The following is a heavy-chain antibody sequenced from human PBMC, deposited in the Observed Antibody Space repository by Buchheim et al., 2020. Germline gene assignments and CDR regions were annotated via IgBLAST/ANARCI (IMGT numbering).Heavy chain of an antibody. CDR2: VHHSGRA. J-gene: IGHJ4*02. CDR3: VRVLCTRTRCPGVDY. CDR1: GESFSDYL. V-gene: IGHV4-34*01. Sequence: QVQLQQWGAGLLKPSETLSLTCAVYGESFSDYLWSWIRQPPGKGLEWVGEVHHSGRATYNPSLKSRLTMSVDTSKKQFSLKLRSVTAADAAVYYCVRVLCTRTRCPGVDYWGQGT. D-gene: IGHD2-8*01.